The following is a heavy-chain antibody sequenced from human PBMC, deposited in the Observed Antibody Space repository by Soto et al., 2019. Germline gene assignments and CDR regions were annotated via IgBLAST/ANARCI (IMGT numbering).Heavy chain of an antibody. D-gene: IGHD4-17*01. J-gene: IGHJ6*02. V-gene: IGHV3-7*01. CDR1: GFTFSSYW. CDR3: ERDRWFSTRTVTPDWGMDV. CDR2: IKQDGSEK. Sequence: EVQLVESGGGLVQPGGSLRLSCAASGFTFSSYWMSWVRQAPGKGLEWVANIKQDGSEKYYVDSVKGRFTISRDNAKNSLYLKMNRRRDEDTAVYYWERDRWFSTRTVTPDWGMDVWGQGTTVTVSS.